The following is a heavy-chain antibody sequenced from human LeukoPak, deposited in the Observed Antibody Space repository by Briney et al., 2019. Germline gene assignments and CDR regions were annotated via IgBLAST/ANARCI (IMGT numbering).Heavy chain of an antibody. CDR3: ARTRYSDEAFDY. CDR2: LSSDGTSI. CDR1: GYTFSDYW. V-gene: IGHV3-74*01. Sequence: PGGSLRLSCIASGYTFSDYWMHWVRQAPGKGLVWVSRLSSDGTSINYADSVKGRFTISRDNAKKSLYLQMNSLRAEDTALYYCARTRYSDEAFDYWAQGTLVTVSS. D-gene: IGHD1-1*01. J-gene: IGHJ4*02.